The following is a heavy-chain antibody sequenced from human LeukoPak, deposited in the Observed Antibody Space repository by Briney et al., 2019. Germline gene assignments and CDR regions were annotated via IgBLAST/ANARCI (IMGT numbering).Heavy chain of an antibody. CDR1: GVSISSYY. D-gene: IGHD3-10*01. Sequence: SETLSLTCTVSGVSISSYYWSWIRQPPGKGLEWIGYIYYSGSTNYNPSLKSRVTISVDTSKNQFSLKLSSVTAADTAVYYCARDLFGAFDYWGQGTLVTVSS. V-gene: IGHV4-59*01. CDR3: ARDLFGAFDY. J-gene: IGHJ4*02. CDR2: IYYSGST.